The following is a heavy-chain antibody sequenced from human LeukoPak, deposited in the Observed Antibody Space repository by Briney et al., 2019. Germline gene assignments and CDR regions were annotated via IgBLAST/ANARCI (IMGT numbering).Heavy chain of an antibody. CDR2: INHSGST. Sequence: KASETLSLTCAVYGGSFSGYYWSWIRQPPGKGLEWIGEINHSGSTNYNPSLKSRVVISGVTSKNQSSLKLSSVTAADTAVYFCARVGYSYVINDWSRTGLGAYPTKYYYHMDVWGKGTTVTVSS. CDR3: ARVGYSYVINDWSRTGLGAYPTKYYYHMDV. CDR1: GGSFSGYY. J-gene: IGHJ6*03. V-gene: IGHV4-34*01. D-gene: IGHD5-18*01.